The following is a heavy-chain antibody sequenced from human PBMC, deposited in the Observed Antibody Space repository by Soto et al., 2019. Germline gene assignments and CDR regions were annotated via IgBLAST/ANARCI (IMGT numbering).Heavy chain of an antibody. CDR2: ISSSGSTI. D-gene: IGHD3-3*01. J-gene: IGHJ4*01. CDR1: GFTFSSYE. V-gene: IGHV3-48*03. CDR3: ARFGLVTFDC. Sequence: PGGSLRLSCAASGFTFSSYEMNWVRQAPGKGLERVSYISSSGSTIYYADSVKGRFTISRDNAKNSLYLQMNSLRAEDTAIYYCARFGLVTFDCWGQGTLVTVSS.